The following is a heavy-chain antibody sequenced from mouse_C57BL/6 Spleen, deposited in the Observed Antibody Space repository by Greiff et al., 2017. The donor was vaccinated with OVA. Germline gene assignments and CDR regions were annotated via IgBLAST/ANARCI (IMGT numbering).Heavy chain of an antibody. V-gene: IGHV1-26*01. D-gene: IGHD1-1*01. Sequence: VQLQQSGPELVKPGASVKISCKASGYTFTDYYMNWVKQSHGKSLEWIGDINPNNGGTSYNQKFKGKATLTVDKSSSTAYMELRSLTSEDSAVYYCALYGSSPRFAYWGQGTLVTVSA. J-gene: IGHJ3*01. CDR1: GYTFTDYY. CDR3: ALYGSSPRFAY. CDR2: INPNNGGT.